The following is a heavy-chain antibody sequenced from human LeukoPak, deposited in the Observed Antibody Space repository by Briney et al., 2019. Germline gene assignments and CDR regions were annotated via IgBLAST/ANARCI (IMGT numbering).Heavy chain of an antibody. CDR1: GFTFSSYA. J-gene: IGHJ2*01. D-gene: IGHD6-13*01. CDR3: AKSVNYLGTNAIAAAGRDWYFDL. Sequence: GGSLRLSCAASGFTFSSYAMNWVRQAPGKGLEWVSVITASGGSTYYADSVKGRFTISRDNSKNTLYLQMNSLRADDTAVYYCAKSVNYLGTNAIAAAGRDWYFDLWGRGTLVTVSS. V-gene: IGHV3-23*01. CDR2: ITASGGST.